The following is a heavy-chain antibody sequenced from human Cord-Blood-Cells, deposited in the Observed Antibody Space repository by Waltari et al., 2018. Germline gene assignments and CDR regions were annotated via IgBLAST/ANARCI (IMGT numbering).Heavy chain of an antibody. CDR3: AKDYYDSSGYYDAFDI. D-gene: IGHD3-22*01. CDR1: GFTFDDYA. J-gene: IGHJ3*02. V-gene: IGHV3-9*01. Sequence: EVQLVESGGGLVQPGSSLRLSCAASGFTFDDYALHWVRQAPGKGLEWVSGISWNSGSIGYADSVKGRFTISRDNAKNSLYLQMNSVRAEDTALYYCAKDYYDSSGYYDAFDIWGQGTMVTVSS. CDR2: ISWNSGSI.